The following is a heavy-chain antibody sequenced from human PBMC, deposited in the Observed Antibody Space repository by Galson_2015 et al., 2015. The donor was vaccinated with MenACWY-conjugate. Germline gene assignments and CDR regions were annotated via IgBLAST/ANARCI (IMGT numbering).Heavy chain of an antibody. D-gene: IGHD1-26*01. CDR1: GFIFNTYW. CDR2: INPVGSST. Sequence: SLRLSCAASGFIFNTYWMHWVRQAPGKGLVWVSRINPVGSSTTYADSVKDRFTISRDNAKNTLYLQMNSLRPEDTAVFYCAKTRGASFYFDSWGQGTLVTVSS. V-gene: IGHV3-74*01. J-gene: IGHJ4*02. CDR3: AKTRGASFYFDS.